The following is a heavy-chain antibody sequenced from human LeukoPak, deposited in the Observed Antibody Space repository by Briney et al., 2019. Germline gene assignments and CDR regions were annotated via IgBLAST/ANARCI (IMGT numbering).Heavy chain of an antibody. CDR2: INSDGSST. CDR3: ARLPRGESGAIDY. Sequence: PGGSLRLSCAASGFTFSSFWVSWVRQAPGKGLVWVSRINSDGSSTSYADSVKGRFTISRDNAKNTLYLQMNSLRAEDTAVYYCARLPRGESGAIDYWGQGTLVTVSS. D-gene: IGHD2-8*02. CDR1: GFTFSSFW. V-gene: IGHV3-74*01. J-gene: IGHJ4*02.